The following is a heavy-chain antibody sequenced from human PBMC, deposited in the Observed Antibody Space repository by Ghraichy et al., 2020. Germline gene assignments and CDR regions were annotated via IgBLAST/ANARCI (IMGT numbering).Heavy chain of an antibody. CDR1: GFPLSSYS. CDR3: ARDPSVRAAGGPFDF. Sequence: GESLHISCAASGFPLSSYSMNWVRQGPGKGLEWVSSISSSSSYIYYADSVKGRFTISRDNADNSLYLQMNSLRAEDTAVYYCARDPSVRAAGGPFDFWGQGTLVNVP. CDR2: ISSSSSYI. J-gene: IGHJ4*02. D-gene: IGHD6-13*01. V-gene: IGHV3-21*01.